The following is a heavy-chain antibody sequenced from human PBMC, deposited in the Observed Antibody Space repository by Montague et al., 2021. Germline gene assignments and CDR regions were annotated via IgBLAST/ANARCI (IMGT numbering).Heavy chain of an antibody. CDR1: GGAISSFY. CDR3: AREWGAFDS. Sequence: SETLSLTCTVSGGAISSFYWHWIRHSPGKGLEWIGEIYYNGNTKYDPSLKSRVTMSVDTSKNQFSLRLSSVTVADTAVYYCAREWGAFDSWGQGTLFTVSS. D-gene: IGHD3-16*01. J-gene: IGHJ4*02. CDR2: IYYNGNT. V-gene: IGHV4-59*01.